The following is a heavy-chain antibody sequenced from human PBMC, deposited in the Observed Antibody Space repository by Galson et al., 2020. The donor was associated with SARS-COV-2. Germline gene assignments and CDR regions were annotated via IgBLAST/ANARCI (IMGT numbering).Heavy chain of an antibody. Sequence: SETLSLTCAVYGGSFSGYYWSWIRQPPGKGLEWIGEINHSGSTNYNPSLKSRVTISVDTSKNQFSLKLSSVTAADTAVYYCARLPYVMMSTNDFWGQGTLVTVSS. CDR3: ARLPYVMMSTNDF. CDR2: INHSGST. D-gene: IGHD3-16*01. CDR1: GGSFSGYY. V-gene: IGHV4-34*01. J-gene: IGHJ4*02.